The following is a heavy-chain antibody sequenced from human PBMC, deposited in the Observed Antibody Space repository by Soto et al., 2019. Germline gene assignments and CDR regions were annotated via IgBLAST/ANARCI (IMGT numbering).Heavy chain of an antibody. CDR3: ARFRAGYYYYYGMDX. D-gene: IGHD6-25*01. V-gene: IGHV5-51*01. Sequence: GEALKISWKGSGYSFTSYWIGWVRQMPGKGLEWMVIIYPGDSDTRYSKSFQGQVTISADKSTSTAYLQWSSLKASDTAMYYCARFRAGYYYYYGMDXWGQGTTVTVS. CDR2: IYPGDSDT. CDR1: GYSFTSYW. J-gene: IGHJ6*02.